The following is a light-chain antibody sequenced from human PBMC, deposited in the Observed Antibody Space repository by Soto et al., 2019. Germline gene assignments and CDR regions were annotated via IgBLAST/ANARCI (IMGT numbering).Light chain of an antibody. J-gene: IGKJ1*01. V-gene: IGKV1-5*03. CDR3: HHYNTYST. CDR1: QSISNW. Sequence: DIQMTQSPSTLSASVGDRVTVTCRASQSISNWLAWYQQKPGKAPKILIYKTSSLESGVPSRFSGSGSGTEFTLTISSLQPDDFATYYCHHYNTYSTFGQGTKVDIK. CDR2: KTS.